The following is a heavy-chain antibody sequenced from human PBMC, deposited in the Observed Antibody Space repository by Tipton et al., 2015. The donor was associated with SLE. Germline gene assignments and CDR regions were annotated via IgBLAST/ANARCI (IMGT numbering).Heavy chain of an antibody. J-gene: IGHJ4*02. Sequence: QLVQSGAEVKKPGASVKISCKTSGYTFTSNYIHWVRQAPGQGLEWMGIINPGGGRATYSQKFQGRVTMTRDTSASTVDMELSSLRSEDSALYYRARGGIFGVFALDFWGQGTLVTVSS. CDR1: GYTFTSNY. V-gene: IGHV1-46*01. CDR3: ARGGIFGVFALDF. CDR2: INPGGGRA. D-gene: IGHD3-3*01.